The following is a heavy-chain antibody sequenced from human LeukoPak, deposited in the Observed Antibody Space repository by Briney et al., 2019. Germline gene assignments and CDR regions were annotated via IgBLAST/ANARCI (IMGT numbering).Heavy chain of an antibody. CDR1: GFTFSSYA. CDR3: ARAPVGLGSFDI. Sequence: GRSLRLSCAASGFTFSSYAMSWVRQAPGKGLEWVSSISVSSSSYIYFADSVKGRFTISRDNAKNSLYLQMNSLRAEDTAVYYCARAPVGLGSFDIWGQGTMVTVSS. V-gene: IGHV3-21*01. CDR2: ISVSSSSYI. J-gene: IGHJ3*02. D-gene: IGHD3-16*01.